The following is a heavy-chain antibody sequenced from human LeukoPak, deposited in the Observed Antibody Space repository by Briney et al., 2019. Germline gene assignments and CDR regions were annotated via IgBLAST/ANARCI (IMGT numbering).Heavy chain of an antibody. D-gene: IGHD3-22*01. CDR1: GGSISSYY. J-gene: IGHJ5*02. Sequence: SETLSLTCTVSGGSISSYYWSWIRQPPGKGLEWIGYIYYSGSTNYNPSLKSRVTISVDTSKNQFSLKLSSVTAADTAVYYCARGKYYYDSSDNWFDPWGQGTLVTVSS. CDR3: ARGKYYYDSSDNWFDP. V-gene: IGHV4-59*12. CDR2: IYYSGST.